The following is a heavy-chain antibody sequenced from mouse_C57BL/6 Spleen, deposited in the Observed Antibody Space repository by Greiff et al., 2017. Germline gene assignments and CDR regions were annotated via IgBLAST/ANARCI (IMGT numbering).Heavy chain of an antibody. CDR1: GYTFTEYT. CDR2: FYPGGGSI. J-gene: IGHJ1*03. Sequence: QVQLKESGAELVKPGASVKLSCKASGYTFTEYTIHWVKQRSGQGLEWIGWFYPGGGSIKYNENFKDKATLTADKSSSTVYMELSRFTSEDSAFXFCERHEERIFEGYFDVWGTGTTVTVSS. CDR3: ERHEERIFEGYFDV. V-gene: IGHV1-62-2*01.